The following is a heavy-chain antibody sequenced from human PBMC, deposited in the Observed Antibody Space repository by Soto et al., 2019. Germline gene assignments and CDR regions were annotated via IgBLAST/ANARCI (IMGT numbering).Heavy chain of an antibody. V-gene: IGHV1-69*12. Sequence: QVQLVQSGAEVKKPGSSVKVSCKTSGGTFRTSAISWVRQAPGQGLEWMGGIMPVFPTPDYAQKFKGRATTTANGSTATASAQLRTLRPEDTAPYSCARVKNRQQIRGNYDSMMEVWGQATTVSVSS. CDR1: GGTFRTSA. J-gene: IGHJ6*01. D-gene: IGHD1-7*01. CDR3: ARVKNRQQIRGNYDSMMEV. CDR2: IMPVFPTP.